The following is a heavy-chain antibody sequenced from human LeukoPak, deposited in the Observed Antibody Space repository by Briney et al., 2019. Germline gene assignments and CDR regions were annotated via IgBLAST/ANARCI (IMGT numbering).Heavy chain of an antibody. CDR3: ARGLVGLTPHAGVFQI. J-gene: IGHJ3*02. V-gene: IGHV4-31*03. Sequence: SETLSLTCTVSAGSISTSGFYWSWYRQPPGKGLEWIGYIYHNGNTQYNPSLKSRLIISVDTSKNQFSLKLNSVTAADTAVYYCARGLVGLTPHAGVFQIWGQGTKVTVSS. CDR1: AGSISTSGFY. D-gene: IGHD1-26*01. CDR2: IYHNGNT.